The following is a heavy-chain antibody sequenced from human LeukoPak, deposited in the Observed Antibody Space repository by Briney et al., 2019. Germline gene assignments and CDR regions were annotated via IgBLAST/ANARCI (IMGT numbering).Heavy chain of an antibody. D-gene: IGHD2-2*01. CDR2: IIPIFGTA. V-gene: IGHV1-69*05. CDR3: ARADIVVVPAAIDNWFDP. CDR1: GGTFSSYA. Sequence: ASVKVSCKASGGTFSSYAISWVRQAPGQGLEWMGGIIPIFGTANYAQKFQGRVTITTDESTSTAYMELSSLRSEDTAVYYCARADIVVVPAAIDNWFDPWGQGTLVTVSS. J-gene: IGHJ5*02.